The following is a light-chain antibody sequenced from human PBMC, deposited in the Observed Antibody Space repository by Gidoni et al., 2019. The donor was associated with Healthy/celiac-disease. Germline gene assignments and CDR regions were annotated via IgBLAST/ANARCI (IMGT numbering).Light chain of an antibody. CDR3: QQRSNWPQVT. CDR1: QSVSSD. Sequence: IVLTQCPGTLSLSPGDRATPASRPSQSVSSDLAWYQQKPVQAPRLLIYDASNRATGLPARSSGSGSGTDFTLSISSLEPEDFAVYYCQQRSNWPQVTFXPXTKVDIK. V-gene: IGKV3-11*01. J-gene: IGKJ3*01. CDR2: DAS.